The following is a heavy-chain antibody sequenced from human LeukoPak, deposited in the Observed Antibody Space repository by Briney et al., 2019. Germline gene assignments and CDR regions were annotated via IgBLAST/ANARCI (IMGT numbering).Heavy chain of an antibody. Sequence: PSETLSLTCTVSGGSISGYYWIWIRQPPGKGLEWIGYVYYSGTTNYNPSLKSRVTISLDTSKNQFSLKLSSVTAADTAVYFCARHLYSGHDRVFDYWGQGSLVTVSS. CDR1: GGSISGYY. D-gene: IGHD5-12*01. CDR3: ARHLYSGHDRVFDY. J-gene: IGHJ4*02. CDR2: VYYSGTT. V-gene: IGHV4-59*08.